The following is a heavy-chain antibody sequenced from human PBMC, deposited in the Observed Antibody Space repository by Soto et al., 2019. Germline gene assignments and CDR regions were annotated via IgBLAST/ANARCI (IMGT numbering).Heavy chain of an antibody. CDR3: AHRGHREFAYYGSGISLKRGPFDP. Sequence: KSGPTLVNPTQTLTLTCTFSGFSLSTSGVGVGWIRQPPGKALEWLALIYWDDDKRYSPSLKSRLTITKDTSKNQVVLTMTNMDPVDTATYYCAHRGHREFAYYGSGISLKRGPFDPWGQGTLVTVSS. J-gene: IGHJ5*02. D-gene: IGHD3-10*01. CDR2: IYWDDDK. V-gene: IGHV2-5*02. CDR1: GFSLSTSGVG.